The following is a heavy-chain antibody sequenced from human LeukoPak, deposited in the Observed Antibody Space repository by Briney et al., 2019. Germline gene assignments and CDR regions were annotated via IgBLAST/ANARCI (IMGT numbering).Heavy chain of an antibody. CDR2: ISYDGSNK. CDR1: GFTFSSYA. Sequence: GGSPRLSCAASGFTFSSYAMHWVRQAPGKGLEWVAVISYDGSNKYYADSVKGRFTISRDNSKNTLYLQMNSLRAEDTAVYYCASGEVVPAAIDYYYGMDVWGQGTTVTVSS. CDR3: ASGEVVPAAIDYYYGMDV. J-gene: IGHJ6*02. V-gene: IGHV3-30*04. D-gene: IGHD2-2*02.